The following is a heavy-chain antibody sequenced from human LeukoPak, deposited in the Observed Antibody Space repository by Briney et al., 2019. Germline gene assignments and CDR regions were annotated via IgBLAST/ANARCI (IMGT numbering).Heavy chain of an antibody. Sequence: SETLSLTCTVSGGSISSSSYYWGWIRQPPGQGLEWIGSIYYSGSTYYNPSLKSRVTISVDTSKNQFSLKLSSVIAADTAVYYCARTIQYSGSYRFDYWGQGTLVTVSS. CDR1: GGSISSSSYY. J-gene: IGHJ4*02. V-gene: IGHV4-39*07. CDR3: ARTIQYSGSYRFDY. CDR2: IYYSGST. D-gene: IGHD1-26*01.